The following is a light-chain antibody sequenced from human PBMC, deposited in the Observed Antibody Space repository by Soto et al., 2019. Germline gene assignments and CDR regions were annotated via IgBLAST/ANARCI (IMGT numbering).Light chain of an antibody. J-gene: IGKJ1*01. CDR3: QQYGSSPPVKT. V-gene: IGKV3-20*01. Sequence: EIVLTQSPGTLSLSPGERATLSCRASQSVSSSYLAWYQQKPGQAPRRLIYGASSRATGIPDRFSGSGSGTDFTLTIHSLEPEDLAVYYCQQYGSSPPVKTFDQGTKVEIK. CDR2: GAS. CDR1: QSVSSSY.